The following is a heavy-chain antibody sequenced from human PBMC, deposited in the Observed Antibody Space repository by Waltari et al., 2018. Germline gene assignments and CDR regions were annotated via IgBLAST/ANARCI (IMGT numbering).Heavy chain of an antibody. CDR2: MNPNSGNT. Sequence: QVQLVQSGAEVKKPGASVKVSCKASGYTFTSYDIHWVRRATGQGLGWMGWMNPNSGNTGYAKKFQGRVTITRNTSISTAYMELSSLRSEATAVYYCATRIAAAGAFDIWGQGTMVTVSS. CDR1: GYTFTSYD. CDR3: ATRIAAAGAFDI. J-gene: IGHJ3*02. D-gene: IGHD6-13*01. V-gene: IGHV1-8*03.